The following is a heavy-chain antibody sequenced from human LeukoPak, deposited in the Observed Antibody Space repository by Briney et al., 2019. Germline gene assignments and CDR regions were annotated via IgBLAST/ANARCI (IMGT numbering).Heavy chain of an antibody. CDR2: ISSSSSYI. D-gene: IGHD6-13*01. J-gene: IGHJ5*02. Sequence: KAGGSLRLSCAASGLTFSSYSMNWVRQAPGKGLDWVSSISSSSSYIYYADSVKGRFTISRDNAKNSLYLQMNSLRAEDTAVYYCARDAPPSSWYRWFDPWGQGTLVTVSS. V-gene: IGHV3-21*01. CDR3: ARDAPPSSWYRWFDP. CDR1: GLTFSSYS.